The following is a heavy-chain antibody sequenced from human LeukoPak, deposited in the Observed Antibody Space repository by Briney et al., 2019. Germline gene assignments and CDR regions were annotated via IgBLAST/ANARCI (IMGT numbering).Heavy chain of an antibody. Sequence: TGGSLRLSCAASGFTFSSYSMNWVRQAPGKGLEWVSSISSSSSYIYYADSVKGRFTISRDNAKNSPYLQMNSLRAEDTAVYYCARDRGHCSSTSCRNFDYWGQGTWSPSPQ. J-gene: IGHJ4*02. CDR2: ISSSSSYI. V-gene: IGHV3-21*01. CDR3: ARDRGHCSSTSCRNFDY. CDR1: GFTFSSYS. D-gene: IGHD2-2*01.